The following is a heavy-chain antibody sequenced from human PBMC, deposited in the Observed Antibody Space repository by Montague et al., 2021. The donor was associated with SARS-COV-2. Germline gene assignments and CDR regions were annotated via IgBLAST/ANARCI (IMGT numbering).Heavy chain of an antibody. Sequence: SETLSLTCTVSGYSISSGYYWGWIRQPPGKGLEWIGSIYHSGSTXXNPSLKSRVTISVDTSKNQFSLKLSSVTAADTAAYYCARDVRYYDFWSGRAQTSPDYWGQGTLVTVSS. CDR3: ARDVRYYDFWSGRAQTSPDY. V-gene: IGHV4-38-2*02. J-gene: IGHJ4*02. CDR2: IYHSGST. CDR1: GYSISSGYY. D-gene: IGHD3-3*01.